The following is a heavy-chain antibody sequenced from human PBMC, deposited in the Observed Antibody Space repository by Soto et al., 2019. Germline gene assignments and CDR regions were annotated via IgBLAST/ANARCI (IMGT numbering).Heavy chain of an antibody. CDR3: AKVPPRAYDSSGYYYQNYYFDY. J-gene: IGHJ4*02. CDR1: GFTFSSYA. Sequence: SLRLSCAASGFTFSSYAMSWVRQAPGKGLEWVSAISGSGGSTYYADSVKGRFTISRDNSKNTLYLQMNSLRAEDTAVYYCAKVPPRAYDSSGYYYQNYYFDYWGQGTLVTVSS. D-gene: IGHD3-22*01. CDR2: ISGSGGST. V-gene: IGHV3-23*01.